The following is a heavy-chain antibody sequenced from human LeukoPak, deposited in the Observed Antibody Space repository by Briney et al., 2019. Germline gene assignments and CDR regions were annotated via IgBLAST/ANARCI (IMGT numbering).Heavy chain of an antibody. CDR3: ARERPYSSSSWWYFDL. CDR2: ITPIFGTA. Sequence: SVKVSCKASGGTFSSYAISWVRQAPGQGLEWMGGITPIFGTANYAQKFQGRVTITTDESTSTAYMELSGLRSEDTAVYYFARERPYSSSSWWYFDLWGRGTLVTVSS. J-gene: IGHJ2*01. CDR1: GGTFSSYA. V-gene: IGHV1-69*05. D-gene: IGHD6-6*01.